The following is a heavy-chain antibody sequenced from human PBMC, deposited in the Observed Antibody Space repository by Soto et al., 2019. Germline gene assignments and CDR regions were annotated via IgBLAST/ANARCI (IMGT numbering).Heavy chain of an antibody. J-gene: IGHJ3*02. D-gene: IGHD3-22*01. CDR2: IYHSGTT. V-gene: IGHV4-30-2*01. Sequence: SETLSLTCSVSCESISSGGYSWSWIRQPPGGGLEWLGYIYHSGTTYSNPSLQSRLTMSVDRSKNELSLNLNSVTAADTALYYCASSVDSSGCHDAFNIWGRGTLVTVSS. CDR1: CESISSGGYS. CDR3: ASSVDSSGCHDAFNI.